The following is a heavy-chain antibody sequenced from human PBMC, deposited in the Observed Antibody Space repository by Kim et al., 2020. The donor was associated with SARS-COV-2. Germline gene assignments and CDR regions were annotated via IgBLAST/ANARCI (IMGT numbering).Heavy chain of an antibody. CDR1: GFTFSDYY. J-gene: IGHJ4*02. D-gene: IGHD2-15*01. CDR2: ISSSSSYT. V-gene: IGHV3-11*06. Sequence: GGSLRLSCAASGFTFSDYYMSWIRQAPGKGLEWVSYISSSSSYTNYADSVKGRFTISRDNAKNSLYLQMNSLRAEDTAVYYCARDQILGWPDYWGQGTLVTVSS. CDR3: ARDQILGWPDY.